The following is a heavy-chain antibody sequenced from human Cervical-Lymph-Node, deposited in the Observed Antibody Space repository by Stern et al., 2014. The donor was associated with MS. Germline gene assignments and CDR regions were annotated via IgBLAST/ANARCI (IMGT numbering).Heavy chain of an antibody. CDR2: IERDGSER. Sequence: EVQLVESGGGLVLPGGSLRLSCEASGFTFSNFWMSWVRQAPGQGLEWVCIIERDGSERYYVDSVKGRFTISRDNAKNSLYLQMNSLKAEDTAVYYCARDLEKYDFWSGYNYWGQGTLVTVSS. V-gene: IGHV3-7*01. J-gene: IGHJ4*02. CDR1: GFTFSNFW. CDR3: ARDLEKYDFWSGYNY. D-gene: IGHD3-3*01.